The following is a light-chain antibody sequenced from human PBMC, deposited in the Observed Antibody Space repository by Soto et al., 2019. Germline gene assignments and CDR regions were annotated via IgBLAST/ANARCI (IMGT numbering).Light chain of an antibody. CDR2: WAS. CDR3: QQYFTTPHT. J-gene: IGKJ1*01. CDR1: QSVFHNPKNRSH. V-gene: IGKV4-1*01. Sequence: DVVMTQSPDSLAVSLGERATTNCKSSQSVFHNPKNRSHLAWYQQKPGQPPKLLLYWASTRESGVPDRFSGSGSGTDFTLTISSLQAEDVAVYYCQQYFTTPHTFGQGTKVEI.